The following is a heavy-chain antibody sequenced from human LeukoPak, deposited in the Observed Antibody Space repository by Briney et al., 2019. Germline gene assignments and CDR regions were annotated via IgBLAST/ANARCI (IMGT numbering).Heavy chain of an antibody. CDR3: ARGVKIEYSSSSRNWFFDL. CDR2: IYYSGST. V-gene: IGHV4-59*08. CDR1: GGSISSYY. J-gene: IGHJ2*01. Sequence: SETLSLTCTVSGGSISSYYWSWIWQPPGKGLEWIGYIYYSGSTDYNPSLKSRVTISVDTSKNQFSLKLSSVTAADTAVYYCARGVKIEYSSSSRNWFFDLWGRGTLVTVSS. D-gene: IGHD6-6*01.